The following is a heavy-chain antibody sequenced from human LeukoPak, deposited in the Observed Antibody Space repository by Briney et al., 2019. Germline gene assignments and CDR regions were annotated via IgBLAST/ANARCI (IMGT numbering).Heavy chain of an antibody. CDR1: GFTFSSYA. CDR3: VRDMGYYDKV. V-gene: IGHV3-74*01. D-gene: IGHD3-22*01. Sequence: GGSLRLSCAASGFTFSSYAMSWVRQAPGEGLVWVSRINPDGSSTDYADSVKGRFTISRDNAKNTLYLQMNSLRAEDAAVYYCVRDMGYYDKVWGQGTLVTVSS. J-gene: IGHJ4*02. CDR2: INPDGSST.